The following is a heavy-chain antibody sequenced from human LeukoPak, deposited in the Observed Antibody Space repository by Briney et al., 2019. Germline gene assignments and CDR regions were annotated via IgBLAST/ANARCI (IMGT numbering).Heavy chain of an antibody. CDR3: ARDRIMGYYYYGMDV. J-gene: IGHJ6*02. D-gene: IGHD2-15*01. CDR1: GFTVSSNY. V-gene: IGHV3-66*01. Sequence: PGGSLRLSCAASGFTVSSNYMSWVRQAPGKGLEWVSVIYSGGSTYYADSVKGRFTISRDNSKNTLYLQMNSLRAEDTAAYYCARDRIMGYYYYGMDVWGQGTTVTVSS. CDR2: IYSGGST.